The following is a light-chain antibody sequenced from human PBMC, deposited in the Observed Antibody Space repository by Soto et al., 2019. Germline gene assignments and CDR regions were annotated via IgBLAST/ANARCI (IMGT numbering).Light chain of an antibody. CDR2: DVS. CDR1: SSDVGGYNY. CDR3: SSYTSSSTLVV. V-gene: IGLV2-14*01. Sequence: QSALTQPASVSGSPGQSITISCTGTSSDVGGYNYVSWYQQHPGKAPKLMIYDVSNRPSGVSNRFSGSKSGNTDSLTISGLQAEDGADYYCSSYTSSSTLVVFGTGTKLTVL. J-gene: IGLJ1*01.